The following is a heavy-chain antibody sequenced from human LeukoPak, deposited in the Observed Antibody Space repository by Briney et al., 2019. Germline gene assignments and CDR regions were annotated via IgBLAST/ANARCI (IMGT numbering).Heavy chain of an antibody. Sequence: ETLSLTCTVSGGSISSGGYYWSWVRQAPGKGLEWVSAITDSGGNTYYAAPVKGRFTISRDNSKNTLYLQMNSLRAEDTAVYYCARAGHCTNGICYTPDFDYWGQGTLVTVSS. J-gene: IGHJ4*02. D-gene: IGHD2-8*01. CDR3: ARAGHCTNGICYTPDFDY. CDR2: ITDSGGNT. CDR1: GGSISSGGYY. V-gene: IGHV3-23*01.